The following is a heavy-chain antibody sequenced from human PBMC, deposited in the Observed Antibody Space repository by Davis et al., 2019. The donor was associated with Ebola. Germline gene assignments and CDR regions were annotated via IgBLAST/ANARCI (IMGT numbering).Heavy chain of an antibody. CDR2: IKSDGTTI. D-gene: IGHD6-13*01. Sequence: HTGGSLRLSCAASGFTFSSYWMHWVRQAPGKGLVWVSRIKSDGTTISYADSVKGRFTISRDNAKNTVFLQMNSLRAEDTAVYYCARDKGSSSWYKVPYYFDYWGQGTLVTVSS. CDR1: GFTFSSYW. J-gene: IGHJ4*02. V-gene: IGHV3-74*01. CDR3: ARDKGSSSWYKVPYYFDY.